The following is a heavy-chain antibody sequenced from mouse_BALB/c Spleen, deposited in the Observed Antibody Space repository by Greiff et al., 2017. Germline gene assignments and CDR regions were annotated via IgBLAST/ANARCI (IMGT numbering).Heavy chain of an antibody. CDR1: GFAFSSYD. CDR2: ISSGGGST. CDR3: ARHYYGYVRFDD. V-gene: IGHV5-12-1*01. D-gene: IGHD1-2*01. J-gene: IGHJ2*01. Sequence: EVKLVESGGGLVKPGGSLKLSCAASGFAFSSYDMSWVRQTPEKRLEWVAYISSGGGSTYYPDTVKGRFTISRDNAKNTLYLQMSSLKSEDTAMYYCARHYYGYVRFDDWGQGTTLTVSS.